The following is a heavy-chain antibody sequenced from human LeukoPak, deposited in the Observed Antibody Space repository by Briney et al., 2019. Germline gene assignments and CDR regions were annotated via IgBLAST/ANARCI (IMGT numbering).Heavy chain of an antibody. CDR2: ISSSGSTI. V-gene: IGHV3-11*01. J-gene: IGHJ5*02. CDR1: GFTFSDYY. Sequence: PGGSLRLSCAASGFTFSDYYMSWIRQAPGKGLGWVSYISSSGSTIYYADSVKGRFTISRDNAKNSLYLQMNSLRAEDTAVYYCARDRQYQLQRWFDPWGQETLVTVSS. CDR3: ARDRQYQLQRWFDP. D-gene: IGHD2-2*01.